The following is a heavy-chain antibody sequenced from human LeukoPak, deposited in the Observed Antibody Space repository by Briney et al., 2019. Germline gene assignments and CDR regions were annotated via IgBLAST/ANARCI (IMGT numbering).Heavy chain of an antibody. CDR1: GFTFRYAW. Sequence: GGSLRLSCAASGFTFRYAWMNWVRQAPGKGLEWVGRIKSSNDDGTTDYAAPVKGRFIISRDDLKDTLFLQMNSLRIEDTAVYYCTTGWSPAGHEGYLGQGTLVTVSS. J-gene: IGHJ4*02. CDR3: TTGWSPAGHEGY. V-gene: IGHV3-15*07. CDR2: IKSSNDDGTT. D-gene: IGHD2-2*01.